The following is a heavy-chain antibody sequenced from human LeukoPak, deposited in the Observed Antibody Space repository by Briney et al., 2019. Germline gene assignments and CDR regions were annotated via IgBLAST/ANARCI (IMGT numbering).Heavy chain of an antibody. CDR3: ARGRGPIYYYYGMDV. D-gene: IGHD3/OR15-3a*01. Sequence: GASVKVSCKASGGTFSSYAIGWVRQAPGQGLEWMGGIIPIFGTANYAQKFQGKVTITADESTSTAYMELRSLRSDDTAVYYCARGRGPIYYYYGMDVWGQGTTVTVSS. CDR2: IIPIFGTA. CDR1: GGTFSSYA. J-gene: IGHJ6*02. V-gene: IGHV1-69*13.